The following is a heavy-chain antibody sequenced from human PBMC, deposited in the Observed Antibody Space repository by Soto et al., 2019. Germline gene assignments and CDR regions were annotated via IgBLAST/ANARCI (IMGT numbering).Heavy chain of an antibody. CDR1: GGAISAFY. V-gene: IGHV4-4*07. J-gene: IGHJ3*02. CDR3: ARSPSTSTIGTFDI. CDR2: IYASGHT. D-gene: IGHD3-3*02. Sequence: QVQLQESGPGLVKPSETLSLTCTVSGGAISAFYWNWVRQSAGKGLEWIGRIYASGHTIYNPSLESRVTMSVDTSKHQFSLRLNSVTAADTAVYYCARSPSTSTIGTFDICGQGTMVTVSS.